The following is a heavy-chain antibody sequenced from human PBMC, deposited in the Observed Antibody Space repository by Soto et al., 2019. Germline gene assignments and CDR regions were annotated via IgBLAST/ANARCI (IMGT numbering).Heavy chain of an antibody. CDR1: GDSISSGSY. J-gene: IGHJ4*03. D-gene: IGHD6-19*01. Sequence: PSETLSLTCTVSGDSISSGSYWGWIRQPPGEGPEWIASIYHGGTTFYNPSIKSRISISVDTSRNQFSLRLTSVTAADTATYYCARVHVMVVAGSTFDYWGRGTLVTVSS. CDR2: IYHGGTT. V-gene: IGHV4-38-2*02. CDR3: ARVHVMVVAGSTFDY.